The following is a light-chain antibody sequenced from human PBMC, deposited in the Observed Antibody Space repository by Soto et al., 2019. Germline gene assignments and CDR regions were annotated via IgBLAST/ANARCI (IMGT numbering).Light chain of an antibody. V-gene: IGKV3-20*01. CDR3: HHYGRSPIFT. J-gene: IGKJ3*01. CDR1: QSVANNH. CDR2: AAS. Sequence: EVVLTQSPGTLSLSAGERATLSCRASQSVANNHLAWYHQRPGQAPRLLIYAASTRAAGIPDRFSGSGSGTDFTLTISRLEPEDFGVFFCHHYGRSPIFTFGPGTTVDMK.